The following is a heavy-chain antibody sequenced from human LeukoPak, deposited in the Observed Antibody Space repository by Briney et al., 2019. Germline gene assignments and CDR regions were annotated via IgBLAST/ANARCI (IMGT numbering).Heavy chain of an antibody. CDR3: ARSLGRNGIAAAGY. CDR1: GYTFTSSD. V-gene: IGHV1-8*01. J-gene: IGHJ4*02. Sequence: ASVKVSCKASGYTFTSSDIIWVRQATGQGLEWMGWMNPNSGNTGYAQKFQGRVTMTRNTSISTAYMELSSLRSEDTAVYYCARSLGRNGIAAAGYWGQGTLVTVSS. D-gene: IGHD6-13*01. CDR2: MNPNSGNT.